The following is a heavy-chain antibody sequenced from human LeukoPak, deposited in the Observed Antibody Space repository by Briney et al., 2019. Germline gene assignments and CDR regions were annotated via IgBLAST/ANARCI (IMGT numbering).Heavy chain of an antibody. CDR1: GFTFSSYS. V-gene: IGHV3-21*01. J-gene: IGHJ4*02. CDR2: ISSSSSYI. D-gene: IGHD1-26*01. Sequence: GGSLRLSCAAPGFTFSSYSMTWVRQAPGKGLEWVSSISSSSSYIYYADSVKGRFTISRDNAKNSLYLQMNSLRAEDTAVYYCARDHHSGSYYSYWGQGTLVTVSS. CDR3: ARDHHSGSYYSY.